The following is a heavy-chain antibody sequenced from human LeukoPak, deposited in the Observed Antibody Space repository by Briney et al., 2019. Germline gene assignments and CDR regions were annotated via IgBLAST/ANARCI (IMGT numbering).Heavy chain of an antibody. D-gene: IGHD2-15*01. J-gene: IGHJ5*02. CDR2: IYHSGST. V-gene: IGHV4-61*08. CDR3: ARQGSTYIAPGDWFDP. Sequence: PSGTLSLTCTVSGGSISSGGYYWSWIRQPPGKGLEWIGYIYHSGSTNYNPSLKSRVTISVDTSKNQFSLKLSSVTAADTAVYYCARQGSTYIAPGDWFDPWGQGTLVTVSS. CDR1: GGSISSGGYY.